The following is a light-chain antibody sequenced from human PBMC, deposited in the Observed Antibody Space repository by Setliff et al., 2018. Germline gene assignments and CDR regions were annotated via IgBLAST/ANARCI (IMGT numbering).Light chain of an antibody. CDR3: GTWDSSLSVDV. CDR1: SSNIGAGYD. V-gene: IGLV1-51*01. Sequence: QSVLTQPPSVSGAPGQRVTISCTGSSSNIGAGYDVHWYQQLPGTAPKLLIYDNNKRPSGIPDRFSGSKSGTSATLGITGLQTGDEADYYCGTWDSSLSVDVFGTGTKVTV. CDR2: DNN. J-gene: IGLJ1*01.